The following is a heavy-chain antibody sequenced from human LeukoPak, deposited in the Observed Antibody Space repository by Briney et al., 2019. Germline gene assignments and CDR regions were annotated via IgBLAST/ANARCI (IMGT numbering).Heavy chain of an antibody. CDR2: IYYSGST. J-gene: IGHJ5*02. V-gene: IGHV4-39*07. CDR1: GGSISSSSYY. D-gene: IGHD3-10*01. Sequence: PSETLSLTCTVSGGSISSSSYYWGWIRQPPGKGLEWIGSIYYSGSTYYNPSLKSRVTISVDTSKNQFSLKLSSVTAADTAVYYCARDAVSRMVRGVIWFDPWGQGTLVTVSS. CDR3: ARDAVSRMVRGVIWFDP.